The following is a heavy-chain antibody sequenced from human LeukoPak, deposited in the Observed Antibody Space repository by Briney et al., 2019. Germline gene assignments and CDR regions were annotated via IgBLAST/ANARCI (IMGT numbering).Heavy chain of an antibody. J-gene: IGHJ3*02. Sequence: SETLSLTCAVSGGSISSSNWWSWVRQPPGKGLEWIGEIYHSGSTNYNPSLKSRVTISVDKSKNQFSLKLSSVTAADTAVYYCARDFVSSGYRSAFDIWGQGTMVTVSS. CDR3: ARDFVSSGYRSAFDI. D-gene: IGHD3-22*01. V-gene: IGHV4-4*02. CDR2: IYHSGST. CDR1: GGSISSSNW.